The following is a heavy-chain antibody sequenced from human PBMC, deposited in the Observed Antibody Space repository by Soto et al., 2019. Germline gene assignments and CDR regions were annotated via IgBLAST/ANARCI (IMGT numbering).Heavy chain of an antibody. CDR3: VRGGGYDPFDY. Sequence: QLQLHQSGSGLVKASQTLSLTCTLSGAYITYGGYAWSWIRQPPGKDLEWLGYISHLESTFYNPSFQSRLTLSIDRSKNQFSLKLASMTAADTAVYYCVRGGGYDPFDYWGQGTLVTVAS. D-gene: IGHD5-12*01. CDR1: GAYITYGGYA. V-gene: IGHV4-30-2*01. CDR2: ISHLEST. J-gene: IGHJ4*02.